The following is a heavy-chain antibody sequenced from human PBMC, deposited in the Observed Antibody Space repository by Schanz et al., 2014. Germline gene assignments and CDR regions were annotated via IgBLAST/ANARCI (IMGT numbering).Heavy chain of an antibody. J-gene: IGHJ4*01. V-gene: IGHV3-64*04. Sequence: MSSSACKITFSSYAMHWVRQASGKGLEYVSAITRSGGGTYYSDSVKGRFTISRDNDKNSLYLQTNRSRYEDTVVYYCARSAGSDYWSRYYMRFYYRCYGTRVNVSP. CDR1: KITFSSYA. CDR2: ITRSGGGT. CDR3: ARSAGSDYWSRYYMRFYY. D-gene: IGHD3-3*01.